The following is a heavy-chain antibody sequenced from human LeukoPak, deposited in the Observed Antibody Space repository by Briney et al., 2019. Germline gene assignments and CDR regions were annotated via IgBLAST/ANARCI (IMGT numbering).Heavy chain of an antibody. D-gene: IGHD3-22*01. CDR2: IYYSGST. CDR3: ARDVGYYDSSGNPYFDY. Sequence: SETLPLTCTVSGGSISSGDYYWSWIRQPPGKGLEWIGYIYYSGSTYYNPSLKSRVTISVDTSKNQFSLKLSSVAAADTAVYYCARDVGYYDSSGNPYFDYWGQGTLVTVSS. CDR1: GGSISSGDYY. J-gene: IGHJ4*02. V-gene: IGHV4-30-4*01.